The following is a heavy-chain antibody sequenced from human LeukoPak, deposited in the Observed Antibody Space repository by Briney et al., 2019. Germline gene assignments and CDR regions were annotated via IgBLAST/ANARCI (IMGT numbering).Heavy chain of an antibody. CDR1: GFTFSSYG. V-gene: IGHV3-30*03. Sequence: GGSLRLSCAASGFTFSSYGMHWVRQAPGKGLEWVAVISYDGSNKYYADSVKGRFTISRDNAKNSLYLQMNSLRAEDTAVYYCARVGVSYFDYWGQGTLVTVSS. CDR2: ISYDGSNK. J-gene: IGHJ4*02. D-gene: IGHD2-21*01. CDR3: ARVGVSYFDY.